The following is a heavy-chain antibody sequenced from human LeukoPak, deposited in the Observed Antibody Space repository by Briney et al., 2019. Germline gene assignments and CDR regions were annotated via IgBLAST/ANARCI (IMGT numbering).Heavy chain of an antibody. CDR2: IYYSGSS. CDR1: GGSVSSVSYY. J-gene: IGHJ4*02. Sequence: PSETLSLTCTVSGGSVSSVSYYWSWIRQPPGKGLEWIGYIYYSGSSSYNPALKRRVTISLDTSKNQFSLKLSSVTAADTAIYYCARLYCSRTSCYYSNWGQGTLVTVSS. D-gene: IGHD2-2*01. CDR3: ARLYCSRTSCYYSN. V-gene: IGHV4-61*01.